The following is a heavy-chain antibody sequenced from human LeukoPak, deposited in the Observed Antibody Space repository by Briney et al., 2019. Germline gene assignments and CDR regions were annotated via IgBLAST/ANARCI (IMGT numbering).Heavy chain of an antibody. V-gene: IGHV1-2*02. CDR3: ARCMTFYYGSGSSYGMDV. J-gene: IGHJ6*02. CDR1: GYTFTGYY. D-gene: IGHD3-10*01. Sequence: ASVKVSCKASGYTFTGYYMHWVRQAPGQGLEWMGWINPNSGGTNYAQKFQGRVTMTRDTSISTAYMELSRLRSDDTAVYYCARCMTFYYGSGSSYGMDVWGQGTTVTVSS. CDR2: INPNSGGT.